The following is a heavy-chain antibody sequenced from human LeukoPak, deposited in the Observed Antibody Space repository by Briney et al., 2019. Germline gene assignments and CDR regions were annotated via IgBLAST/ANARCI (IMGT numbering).Heavy chain of an antibody. V-gene: IGHV3-11*04. CDR1: GFTFSDYY. D-gene: IGHD3-16*01. Sequence: GGSLRLSCAASGFTFSDYYMSWIRQAPGEGLEGVSYISSSGSTIYYADSVKGRFTISRDNAKNSLYLQMNSLRAEDTAVYYCAREDVTCAFDIWGQGTMVTVSS. CDR3: AREDVTCAFDI. J-gene: IGHJ3*02. CDR2: ISSSGSTI.